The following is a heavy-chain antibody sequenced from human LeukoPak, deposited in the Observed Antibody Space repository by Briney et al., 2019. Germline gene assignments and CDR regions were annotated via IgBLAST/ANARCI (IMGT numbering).Heavy chain of an antibody. CDR3: ATYLQNRFDP. CDR1: GYSFTSYW. Sequence: GESLKISCKGSGYSFTSYWICWVRQMPGKGLEWMVIIYPGDSDTRYSPSFRGQVTISADKSISTAYLQWSSLKASDTAMYYCATYLQNRFDPWGQGTLVTVSS. D-gene: IGHD5-24*01. V-gene: IGHV5-51*01. CDR2: IYPGDSDT. J-gene: IGHJ5*02.